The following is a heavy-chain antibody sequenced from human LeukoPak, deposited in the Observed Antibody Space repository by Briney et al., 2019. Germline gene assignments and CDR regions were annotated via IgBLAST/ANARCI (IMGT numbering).Heavy chain of an antibody. D-gene: IGHD2-21*02. Sequence: PSETPSLTCNVSGGSISSGDKYWSWIRQPPGKGLEWIGYIYYSGSTYYNPSLKSRLTISVDTSENQFSLHLISVTAADTAVYFCARVTRWAGLDFWGQGTLVTVSS. CDR2: IYYSGST. CDR3: ARVTRWAGLDF. CDR1: GGSISSGDKY. V-gene: IGHV4-30-4*01. J-gene: IGHJ4*02.